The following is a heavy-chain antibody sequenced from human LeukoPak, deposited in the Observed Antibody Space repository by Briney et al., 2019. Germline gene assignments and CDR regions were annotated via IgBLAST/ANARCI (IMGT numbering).Heavy chain of an antibody. CDR2: ISAYNGNT. CDR3: ARGRLAAGDFDY. J-gene: IGHJ4*02. CDR1: GYTSTSYG. V-gene: IGHV1-18*01. D-gene: IGHD6-13*01. Sequence: ASVKVSCKASGYTSTSYGISWVRQDPGQGLEWMGWISAYNGNTNYAQKLQGRVTMTTDTSTSTAYMELRSLRSDDTAVYYCARGRLAAGDFDYWGQGTLVTVSS.